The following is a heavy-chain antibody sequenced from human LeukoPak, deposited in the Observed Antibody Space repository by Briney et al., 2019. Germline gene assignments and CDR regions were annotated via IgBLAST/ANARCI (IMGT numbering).Heavy chain of an antibody. J-gene: IGHJ4*02. CDR2: ISAYNGNT. CDR3: ARQTVVAATDAFDY. CDR1: GYTFTSYG. Sequence: ASVKVSCKASGYTFTSYGISWVRQAPGQGLEWMGWISAYNGNTNYAQKLQGRVTMTTDTSTSTAYMELRSLRSDDPAVYYCARQTVVAATDAFDYWGQGTLVTVSS. V-gene: IGHV1-18*01. D-gene: IGHD2-15*01.